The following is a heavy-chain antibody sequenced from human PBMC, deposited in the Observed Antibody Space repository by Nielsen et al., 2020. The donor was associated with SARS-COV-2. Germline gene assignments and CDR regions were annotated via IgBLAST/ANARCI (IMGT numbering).Heavy chain of an antibody. J-gene: IGHJ4*02. CDR2: ISSSSSYI. V-gene: IGHV3-21*01. CDR1: GFTFSSYS. Sequence: GESLKISCAASGFTFSSYSMNWVRQAPGKGLEWVSSISSSSSYIYYADSVKGRFTISRDNAKNSLYLQMNSLRAEDTAVYYCARHQEGITGTNDYWGQGTLVTVSS. D-gene: IGHD1-7*01. CDR3: ARHQEGITGTNDY.